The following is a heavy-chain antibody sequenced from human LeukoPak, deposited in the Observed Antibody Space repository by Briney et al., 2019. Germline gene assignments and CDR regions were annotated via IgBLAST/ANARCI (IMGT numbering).Heavy chain of an antibody. V-gene: IGHV1-2*02. J-gene: IGHJ3*02. CDR3: ARAKNYGGNSYAFDI. CDR1: GYTFTGYY. D-gene: IGHD4-17*01. Sequence: GASVKVSCKASGYTFTGYYMHWVRQAPGQGLEWMGWINPNSGGTNYAQKFQGRVTMTRDTSISTAYMELSRLRSDDTAVYYCARAKNYGGNSYAFDIWGQGTMVTVSS. CDR2: INPNSGGT.